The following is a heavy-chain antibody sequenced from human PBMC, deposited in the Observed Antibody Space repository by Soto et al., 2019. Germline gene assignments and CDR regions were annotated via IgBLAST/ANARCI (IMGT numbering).Heavy chain of an antibody. V-gene: IGHV1-69*12. Sequence: QVQLVQSGAEVKKPGSSVKVSCKASGGTFSSYAISWVRQAPGQGLEWMGGIIPIFGTADYAQKFQGRVTIMADESTSTAYMELSSLRSEATAVYYCARNSYGTAKYYYGMDVWGPGTTVSVSS. CDR3: ARNSYGTAKYYYGMDV. CDR2: IIPIFGTA. D-gene: IGHD5-18*01. CDR1: GGTFSSYA. J-gene: IGHJ6*02.